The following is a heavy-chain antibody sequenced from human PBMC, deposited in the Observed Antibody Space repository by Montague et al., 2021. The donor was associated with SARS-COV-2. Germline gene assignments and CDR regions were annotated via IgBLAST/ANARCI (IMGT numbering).Heavy chain of an antibody. Sequence: SETLSLTCTVSGGSISSHYWSWVRQTPGKGLEWTGYIYSSGATNYSPSLRGRVTMSIDTSKNQFSLRLTSVTATDTAVYYCARINWSGPPYFDNWGQGTLVTVSS. J-gene: IGHJ4*02. V-gene: IGHV4-59*08. CDR1: GGSISSHY. D-gene: IGHD1-20*01. CDR2: IYSSGAT. CDR3: ARINWSGPPYFDN.